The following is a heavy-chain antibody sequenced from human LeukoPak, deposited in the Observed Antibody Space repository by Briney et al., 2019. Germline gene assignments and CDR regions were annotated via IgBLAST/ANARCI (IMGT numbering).Heavy chain of an antibody. J-gene: IGHJ4*02. D-gene: IGHD6-6*01. V-gene: IGHV3-21*01. CDR3: ARGEQLAGIGY. Sequence: GGSLRLSCAASGFTFSSYSMNWVRQAPGKGLEWVSSISSSSSYIYYADSEKGRFTISRDNAKNSLYLQMNSLSAEDTAVYYCARGEQLAGIGYWGQGTLVTVSS. CDR2: ISSSSSYI. CDR1: GFTFSSYS.